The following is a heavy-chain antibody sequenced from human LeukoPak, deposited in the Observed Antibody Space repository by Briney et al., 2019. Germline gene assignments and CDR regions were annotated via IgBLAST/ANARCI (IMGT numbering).Heavy chain of an antibody. J-gene: IGHJ5*02. CDR3: ARDYLGIAWELRWFDP. V-gene: IGHV1-69*01. CDR2: IIPIFGTA. D-gene: IGHD1-26*01. CDR1: GGTFSSYA. Sequence: ASVKVSCKASGGTFSSYAISWVRQAPGQGLEWVGGIIPIFGTANYAQKFQGRVTITADESTSTAYMELSSLRSEDTAVYYCARDYLGIAWELRWFDPWGQGTLVTVSS.